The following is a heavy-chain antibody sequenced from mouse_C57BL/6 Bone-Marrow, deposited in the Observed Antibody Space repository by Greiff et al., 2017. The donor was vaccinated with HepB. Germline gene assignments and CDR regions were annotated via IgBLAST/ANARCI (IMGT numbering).Heavy chain of an antibody. D-gene: IGHD1-1*01. J-gene: IGHJ4*01. CDR2: IDPSDSYT. CDR1: GYTFTSYW. Sequence: VQLQQPGAELVKPGASVKLSCKASGYTFTSYWMQWVKQRPGQGLEWIGEIDPSDSYTNYNQKFKGKATLTVDTSSSTAYMQLSSLTSEDSAVYYCERRITTGHGGDMEEGGKGTTVTVSS. V-gene: IGHV1-50*01. CDR3: ERRITTGHGGDMEE.